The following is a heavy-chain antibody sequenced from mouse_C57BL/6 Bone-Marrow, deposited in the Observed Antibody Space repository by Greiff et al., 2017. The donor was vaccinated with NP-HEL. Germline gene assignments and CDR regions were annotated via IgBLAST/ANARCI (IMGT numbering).Heavy chain of an antibody. CDR1: GYTFTSYW. CDR3: ARERSTMVTFDY. Sequence: VQLQQPGAELVMPGASVKLSCKASGYTFTSYWMHWVKQRPGQGLAWIGEIDPSDSYTNYNQKFKGKSTLTVDKSSSTAYMQLSSLTSEDSAVYYCARERSTMVTFDYWGQGTTLTVSS. D-gene: IGHD2-2*01. V-gene: IGHV1-69*01. CDR2: IDPSDSYT. J-gene: IGHJ2*01.